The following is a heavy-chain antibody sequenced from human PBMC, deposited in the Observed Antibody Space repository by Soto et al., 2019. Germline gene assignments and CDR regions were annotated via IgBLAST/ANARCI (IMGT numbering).Heavy chain of an antibody. V-gene: IGHV1-69*01. D-gene: IGHD2-2*01. CDR2: IIPISGTA. CDR3: ARSQGSSTSLEIYYYYYYGMDV. CDR1: GGTFSSYA. Sequence: QVQLVQSGAEVKKPGSSVKVSCKASGGTFSSYAISWVRQAPGQGLEWMGGIIPISGTANYAQKFQGRVTITADESTRTAYMELSSLRSEDTAVYYCARSQGSSTSLEIYYYYYYGMDVWGQATTVTFS. J-gene: IGHJ6*02.